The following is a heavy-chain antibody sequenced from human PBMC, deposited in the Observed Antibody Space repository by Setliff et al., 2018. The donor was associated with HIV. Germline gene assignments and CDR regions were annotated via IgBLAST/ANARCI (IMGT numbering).Heavy chain of an antibody. CDR3: ARRTTIFGVVIEFDP. V-gene: IGHV1-18*01. D-gene: IGHD3-3*01. CDR2: ISAYNGNT. CDR1: GYTFTSYG. Sequence: ASVKVSCKASGYTFTSYGISWVRQAPGQGLEWMGWISAYNGNTNYAQKLQGRVTMTTDTSTSTAYMELRSLRSDDTAVYYCARRTTIFGVVIEFDPWGQGTLVTVSS. J-gene: IGHJ5*02.